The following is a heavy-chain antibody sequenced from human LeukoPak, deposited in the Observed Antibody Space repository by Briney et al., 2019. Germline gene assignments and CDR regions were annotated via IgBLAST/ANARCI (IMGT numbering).Heavy chain of an antibody. CDR1: GFTFSSYE. CDR2: ISGSGGST. J-gene: IGHJ4*02. V-gene: IGHV3-23*01. CDR3: AKDPAFNIVATSDY. Sequence: QPGGSLRLSCAASGFTFSSYEMNWVRQAPGKGLEWVSAISGSGGSTYYADSVKGRFTISRDNSKNTLYLQMNSLRAEDTAVYYCAKDPAFNIVATSDYWGQGTLVTVSS. D-gene: IGHD5-12*01.